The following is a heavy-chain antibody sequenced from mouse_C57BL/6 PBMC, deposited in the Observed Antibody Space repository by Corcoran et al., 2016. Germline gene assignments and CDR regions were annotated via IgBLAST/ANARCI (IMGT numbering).Heavy chain of an antibody. CDR3: AIVNYGSPFAY. CDR2: INPNNGGT. V-gene: IGHV1-26*01. D-gene: IGHD1-1*01. J-gene: IGHJ3*01. CDR1: GYTFTDYY. Sequence: EVQLQQSGPELVKPGASVKISCKASGYTFTDYYMNWVKQSHGKSLEWIGDINPNNGGTSYNQKFKGKATLTVDKSSSTAYMELRSLTSEDSAVYYCAIVNYGSPFAYWGQGTLVTVSA.